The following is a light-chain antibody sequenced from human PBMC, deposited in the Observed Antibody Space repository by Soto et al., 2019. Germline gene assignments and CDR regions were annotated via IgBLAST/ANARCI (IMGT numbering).Light chain of an antibody. J-gene: IGKJ1*01. V-gene: IGKV1-39*01. CDR1: QYIGDF. CDR3: QQSYFILGT. CDR2: GAS. Sequence: DIQMTQSPSSLSASFGDRVTITCRASQYIGDFLNWYQHTPGKPPKLLIFGASNLHIGVPSRFSGSGSGTEFTLTISNLLREDFATYYCQQSYFILGTFGRGTKVDIK.